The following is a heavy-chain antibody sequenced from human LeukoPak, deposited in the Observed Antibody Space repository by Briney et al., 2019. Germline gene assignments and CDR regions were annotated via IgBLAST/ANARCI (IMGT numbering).Heavy chain of an antibody. CDR1: GGSISTYY. CDR3: ARGGSRDNWVYYFDY. V-gene: IGHV4-59*01. J-gene: IGHJ4*02. CDR2: IYYSGHT. D-gene: IGHD1-1*01. Sequence: SETLSLTCTVSGGSISTYYWSWIRQPPGKGLEWIGFIYYSGHTNYNPSHKSRVTISVDTSKNQFSLKLTSMTAADTAVYYCARGGSRDNWVYYFDYWGQGTLVTVSS.